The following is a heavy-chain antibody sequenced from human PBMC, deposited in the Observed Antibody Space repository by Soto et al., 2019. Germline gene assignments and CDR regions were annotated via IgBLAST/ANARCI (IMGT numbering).Heavy chain of an antibody. V-gene: IGHV4-31*03. CDR3: ARDQAYDYTSPGDYYYYGMDV. CDR2: IYYSGST. J-gene: IGHJ6*02. D-gene: IGHD4-4*01. Sequence: SETRSLTCTVSGGSISSGGHYWNWIRQHPGKGLEWIGYIYYSGSTYYNPSLKSRVTISVDTSKNQFSLKLSSVTAADTAVYYCARDQAYDYTSPGDYYYYGMDVWGQGTTVTVSS. CDR1: GGSISSGGHY.